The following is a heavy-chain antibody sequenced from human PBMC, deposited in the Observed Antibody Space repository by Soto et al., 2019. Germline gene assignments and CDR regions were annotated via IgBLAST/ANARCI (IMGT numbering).Heavy chain of an antibody. J-gene: IGHJ3*02. V-gene: IGHV3-74*01. CDR1: GFTFSSYW. D-gene: IGHD3-22*01. CDR3: ARVGVVITTDAFDI. CDR2: INSDGSST. Sequence: GGSLSLSCAASGFTFSSYWMHWVRQAPGKGLVWVSRINSDGSSTSYADSVKGRFTISRDNAKNTLYLQMNSLRAEDTAVYYCARVGVVITTDAFDIWGQGTMVTVSS.